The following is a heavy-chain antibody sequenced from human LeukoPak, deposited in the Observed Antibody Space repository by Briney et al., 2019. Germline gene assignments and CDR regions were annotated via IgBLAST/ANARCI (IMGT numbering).Heavy chain of an antibody. V-gene: IGHV3-74*01. CDR1: GFPFSSHW. CDR2: INSDGGST. CDR3: ARTLDLWFGELYYFDY. J-gene: IGHJ4*02. Sequence: GGSLRLSCAASGFPFSSHWMHWVRQTPGKGLVWVSRINSDGGSTNYADSVKGRFTISRDNAKNSLYLQMNSLRAEDTAVYYCARTLDLWFGELYYFDYWGQGTLVTVSS. D-gene: IGHD3-10*01.